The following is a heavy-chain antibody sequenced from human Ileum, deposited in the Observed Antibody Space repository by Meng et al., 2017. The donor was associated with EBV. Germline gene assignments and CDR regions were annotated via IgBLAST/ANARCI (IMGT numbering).Heavy chain of an antibody. J-gene: IGHJ5*02. CDR2: ISHSGST. CDR1: GGSSSSSY. Sequence: QVQLPESAPGLAQTSETLSLTGTVSGGSSSSSYWNWVRQSPGKRLEWIGRISHSGSTNDNPSLQSRVTISVDTSKNQVSLKLSSVTPADTAVYYCAMRKVEMRAITPDNWLDPWGQGTLVTVSS. CDR3: AMRKVEMRAITPDNWLDP. V-gene: IGHV4-59*01. D-gene: IGHD2-21*01.